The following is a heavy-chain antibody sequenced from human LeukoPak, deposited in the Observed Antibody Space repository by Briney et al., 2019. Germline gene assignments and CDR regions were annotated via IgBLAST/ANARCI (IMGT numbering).Heavy chain of an antibody. CDR3: ARERRGYSGYDGSYFDY. J-gene: IGHJ4*02. CDR1: GFTFSIYG. D-gene: IGHD5-12*01. Sequence: PGGSLRLSRAVSGFTFSIYGIHWVRQAPGKGLEWVAVIWYDGSNKYYADSVKGRFTISRDNSKNTLYLQMNSLRVEDTAVYYCARERRGYSGYDGSYFDYWGQGILVAVSS. V-gene: IGHV3-33*01. CDR2: IWYDGSNK.